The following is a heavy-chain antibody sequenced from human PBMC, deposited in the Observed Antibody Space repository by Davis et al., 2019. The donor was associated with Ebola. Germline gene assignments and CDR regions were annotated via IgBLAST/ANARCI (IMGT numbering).Heavy chain of an antibody. Sequence: MPSETLSLTCTVSGGSISSSSYYWGWIRQPPGKGLEWIGSIYYSGSTYYNPSLKSRVTISVDTSKNQFSLKLSSVTAADTAVYYCARHSFTEGVDYWGQGTLVTVSS. CDR2: IYYSGST. CDR1: GGSISSSSYY. D-gene: IGHD3-16*01. V-gene: IGHV4-39*01. CDR3: ARHSFTEGVDY. J-gene: IGHJ4*02.